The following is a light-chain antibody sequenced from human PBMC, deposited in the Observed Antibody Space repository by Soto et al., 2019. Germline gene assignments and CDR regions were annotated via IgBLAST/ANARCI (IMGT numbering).Light chain of an antibody. V-gene: IGKV1-39*01. CDR1: QSISSS. Sequence: IQMTQSPSSLSASVGDRVTITCRASQSISSSFNWYQQKPGKAPKLLIYAASSLQSGVPSRFSGSGSGTEFRLTISTMQPDDFATYYCQQYDSFSVTFGQGTRLEI. J-gene: IGKJ5*01. CDR3: QQYDSFSVT. CDR2: AAS.